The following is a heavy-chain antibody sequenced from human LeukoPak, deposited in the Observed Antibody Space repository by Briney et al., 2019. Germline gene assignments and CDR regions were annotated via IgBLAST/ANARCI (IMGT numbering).Heavy chain of an antibody. CDR3: AKGENTGWSTDY. J-gene: IGHJ4*02. D-gene: IGHD6-19*01. CDR2: ITYDGSNK. CDR1: GFTVSSYG. V-gene: IGHV3-30*18. Sequence: PGGSLRLSCAPSGFTVSSYGMHWVGAAPGTGVGWVAVITYDGSNKYYADSVKGRFTISRDNSKNTLYLQMNSLRAEDTAVYYCAKGENTGWSTDYWGQGTLVTVSS.